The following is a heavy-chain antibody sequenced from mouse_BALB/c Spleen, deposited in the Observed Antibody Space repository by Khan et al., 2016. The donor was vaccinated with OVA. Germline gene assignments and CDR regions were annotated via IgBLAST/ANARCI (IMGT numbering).Heavy chain of an antibody. Sequence: DLVKPGTSVKLYCKASGYTFTSYWINWINQRPGQGLEWIGRIGPGSSNTYYNEMFKGKAALTVDTSSSTAFIQLSSLSSEDSAVYFCARGNYYGRGCYAMDYWGQGTSVTVSS. D-gene: IGHD1-1*01. CDR2: IGPGSSNT. CDR1: GYTFTSYW. CDR3: ARGNYYGRGCYAMDY. V-gene: IGHV1S41*01. J-gene: IGHJ4*01.